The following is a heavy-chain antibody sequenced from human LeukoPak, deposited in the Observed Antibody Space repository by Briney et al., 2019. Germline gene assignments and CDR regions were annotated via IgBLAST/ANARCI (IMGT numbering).Heavy chain of an antibody. CDR3: ARRDYGGNFDY. CDR1: GYTFTGYY. Sequence: ASVKVSCKSSGYTFTGYYMHWVRQAPGQGLEWMGRINPNSGGTNYAQKFQGRVTMTRDTSISTAYMELSRLKSDDTAVYYCARRDYGGNFDYWGQGTLVTVSS. D-gene: IGHD4-23*01. CDR2: INPNSGGT. V-gene: IGHV1-2*06. J-gene: IGHJ4*02.